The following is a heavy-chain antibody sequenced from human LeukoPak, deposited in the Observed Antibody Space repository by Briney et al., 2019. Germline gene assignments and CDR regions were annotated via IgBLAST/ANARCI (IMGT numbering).Heavy chain of an antibody. CDR1: GFSFSNYA. Sequence: PGGSLRLSCAASGFSFSNYAMTWVRQAPGKGLEWVSAIGDSGGNTHYADSVKGRFTVSRDNSKNTLYLQMNSLRAEDTAVYYCAKDWSSDYWGQGTLVTVSS. J-gene: IGHJ4*02. D-gene: IGHD1-1*01. V-gene: IGHV3-23*01. CDR3: AKDWSSDY. CDR2: IGDSGGNT.